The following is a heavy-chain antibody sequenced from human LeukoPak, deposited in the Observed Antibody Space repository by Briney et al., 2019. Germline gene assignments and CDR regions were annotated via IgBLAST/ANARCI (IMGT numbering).Heavy chain of an antibody. D-gene: IGHD6-19*01. CDR2: IKQDGSEK. CDR3: ARGLAVDY. J-gene: IGHJ4*02. V-gene: IGHV3-7*01. CDR1: GFTFSSYW. Sequence: GGSLRLSCAASGFTFSSYWMSWARQAPGRGREWWANIKQDGSEKCYVDSVKGRFTISRDNAKNSLYLQMNSVRAEDTAVYYCARGLAVDYWGQGTLVTVSS.